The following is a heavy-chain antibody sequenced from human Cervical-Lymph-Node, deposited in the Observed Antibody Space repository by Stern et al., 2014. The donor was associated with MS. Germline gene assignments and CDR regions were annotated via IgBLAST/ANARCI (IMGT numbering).Heavy chain of an antibody. CDR3: ARDQRGAAAGTLDY. J-gene: IGHJ4*02. CDR2: IIPILGIA. CDR1: GGTFSSYA. Sequence: QVQLVQSGAEVKKPGSSVKVSCKASGGTFSSYAISWVRQAPGQGLEWMGRIIPILGIANYAQKFQGRVTITADKSTSTAYMELSSLRSEDTAVYYCARDQRGAAAGTLDYWGQGTLVTVSS. D-gene: IGHD6-13*01. V-gene: IGHV1-69*09.